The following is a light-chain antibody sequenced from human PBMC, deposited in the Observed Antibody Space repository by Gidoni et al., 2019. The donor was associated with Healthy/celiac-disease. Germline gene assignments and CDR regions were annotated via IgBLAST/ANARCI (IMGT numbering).Light chain of an antibody. J-gene: IGLJ2*01. Sequence: QSVLTQPPSASGHPGQRVTISCSGSSSNIGSNTVNWYQQLPGTAPKLLIYSNNQRPSGVPARFSGSKSGTSASLAISGLQSEDEADYYCAAWDDSLNGPDVVFGGGTKLTVL. CDR1: SSNIGSNT. CDR3: AAWDDSLNGPDVV. CDR2: SNN. V-gene: IGLV1-44*01.